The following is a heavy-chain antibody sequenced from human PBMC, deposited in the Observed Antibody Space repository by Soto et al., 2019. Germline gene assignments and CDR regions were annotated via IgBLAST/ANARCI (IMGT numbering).Heavy chain of an antibody. V-gene: IGHV3-74*01. CDR1: GFTLSNSW. Sequence: HPGGSLRLSCAASGFTLSNSWMHWVRQVSGKGLEWVSRINADGTSTSYADSVKGRFTISRDNAKNTLYLHVNSLRAEDTAVYYCVKVLARGVGVPRFYFDSWGQGALVTVSS. J-gene: IGHJ4*02. CDR3: VKVLARGVGVPRFYFDS. CDR2: INADGTST. D-gene: IGHD2-2*01.